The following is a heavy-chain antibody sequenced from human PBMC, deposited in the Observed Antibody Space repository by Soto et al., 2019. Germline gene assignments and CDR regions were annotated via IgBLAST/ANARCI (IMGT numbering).Heavy chain of an antibody. J-gene: IGHJ6*02. V-gene: IGHV1-18*01. D-gene: IGHD6-13*01. Sequence: ASVKGSCKASGYSCTNYGISWVRRAPGQGLEWMGWISAYNGSTNYAQKLQGRVTMTADTSTSTAYMELRSLRSDDTAVYYCARDRQQKLVVSYYYGMDVWGQRTTFTVSS. CDR1: GYSCTNYG. CDR3: ARDRQQKLVVSYYYGMDV. CDR2: ISAYNGST.